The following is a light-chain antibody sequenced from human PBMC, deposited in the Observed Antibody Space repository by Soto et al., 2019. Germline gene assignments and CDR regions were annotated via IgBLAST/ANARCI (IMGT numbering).Light chain of an antibody. CDR3: QQGGNWPLT. V-gene: IGKV3D-20*02. CDR2: DAS. Sequence: EIVLTQSPGTLSLSPGERATLSCRASQSVSSSYLAWYQQKPGQAPRLLIYDASSRASGIPARFSGSGSGTDFTLTISSLEPEDFAVYYCQQGGNWPLTFGQGTRLEIK. J-gene: IGKJ5*01. CDR1: QSVSSSY.